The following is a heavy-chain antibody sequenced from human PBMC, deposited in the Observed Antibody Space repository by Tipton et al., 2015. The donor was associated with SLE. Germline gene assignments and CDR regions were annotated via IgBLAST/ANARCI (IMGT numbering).Heavy chain of an antibody. CDR3: AKSPTYYYGSGSTNYFDY. D-gene: IGHD3-10*01. CDR1: GFTFSSYS. V-gene: IGHV3-15*01. J-gene: IGHJ4*02. CDR2: IKSKTDGGTT. Sequence: SLRLSCAASGFTFSSYSMNWIRQAPGKGLEWVGRIKSKTDGGTTDYAAPVKGRFTISRDNSKNTLYLQMNSLRAEDTAVYYCAKSPTYYYGSGSTNYFDYWGQGTLVTVSS.